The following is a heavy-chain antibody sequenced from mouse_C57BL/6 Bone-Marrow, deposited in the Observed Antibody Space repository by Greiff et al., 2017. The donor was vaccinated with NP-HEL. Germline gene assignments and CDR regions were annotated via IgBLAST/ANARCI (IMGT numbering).Heavy chain of an antibody. CDR2: IDPSDSYT. V-gene: IGHV1-50*01. J-gene: IGHJ2*01. D-gene: IGHD2-5*01. CDR3: AREGGDSNYA. CDR1: GYTFTSYW. Sequence: QVQLQQPGAELVKPGASVKLSCKAFGYTFTSYWMQWVKQRPGQGLEWIGEIDPSDSYTNYNQKFKGKATLTVDTSSSTAYMQLSSLTSEDSAVYYCAREGGDSNYAWGQGTTLTVSS.